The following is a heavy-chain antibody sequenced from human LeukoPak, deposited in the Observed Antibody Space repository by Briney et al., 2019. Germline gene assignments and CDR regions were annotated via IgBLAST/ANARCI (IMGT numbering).Heavy chain of an antibody. J-gene: IGHJ4*02. V-gene: IGHV3-33*08. D-gene: IGHD3-22*01. CDR1: GFTFSSYG. Sequence: GRSLRLSCAASGFTFSSYGMHWVRQAPGKGLEWLAVIWYDGSNIYYADPVKGRFAISRDNSKNTLYLQINSLRAEDTAVYYCARARNDYDSSSFSALDYWGQGTLVTVSS. CDR2: IWYDGSNI. CDR3: ARARNDYDSSSFSALDY.